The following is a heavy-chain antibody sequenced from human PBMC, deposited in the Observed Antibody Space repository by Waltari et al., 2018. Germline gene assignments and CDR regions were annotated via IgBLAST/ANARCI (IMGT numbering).Heavy chain of an antibody. CDR3: TRGGFSHSMDV. J-gene: IGHJ6*02. CDR2: IDLDGSDT. CDR1: GFMFSKYC. V-gene: IGHV3-74*01. Sequence: EVQVVESGGGLFQPGGSLRLSGAGSGFMFSKYCMNWVRQAPGKGLESVAYIDLDGSDTAYVDSVKGRFTISRDNAKSTVYLQMNSLRVDDTAVYYCTRGGFSHSMDVWGHGTTVTVSS. D-gene: IGHD3-3*01.